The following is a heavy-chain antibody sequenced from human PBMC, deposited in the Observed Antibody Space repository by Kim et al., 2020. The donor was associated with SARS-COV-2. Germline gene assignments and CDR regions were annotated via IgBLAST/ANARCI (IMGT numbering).Heavy chain of an antibody. CDR1: GGTFSSYA. Sequence: SVKVSCKASGGTFSSYAISWVRQAPGQGLEWMGGIIPIFGTANYAQKFQGRVTITADESTSTAYMELSSLRSEDTAVYYCARDRWVTDFGVVPVGMDVWGQGTTVTVSS. V-gene: IGHV1-69*13. CDR3: ARDRWVTDFGVVPVGMDV. CDR2: IIPIFGTA. J-gene: IGHJ6*02. D-gene: IGHD3-3*01.